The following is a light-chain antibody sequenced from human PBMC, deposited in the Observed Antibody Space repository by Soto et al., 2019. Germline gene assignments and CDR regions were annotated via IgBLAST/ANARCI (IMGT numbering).Light chain of an antibody. CDR2: AAS. CDR1: QSISSY. CDR3: QQSYSTPLT. Sequence: DIQITQSPSSLSSSVGDRVTITCLSSQSISSYLNWYQQKPGKAPKLLIYAASSLQSGVPSRFSGSGSGTDFTLTISSLQPEDFATYYCQQSYSTPLTFGGGTKVDI. J-gene: IGKJ4*01. V-gene: IGKV1-39*01.